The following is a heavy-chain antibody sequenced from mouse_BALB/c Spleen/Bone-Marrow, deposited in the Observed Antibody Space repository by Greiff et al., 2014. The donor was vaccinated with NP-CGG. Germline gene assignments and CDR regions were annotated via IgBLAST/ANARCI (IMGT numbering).Heavy chain of an antibody. D-gene: IGHD3-1*01. CDR3: ARDSSGYFDY. Sequence: EVQRVESGGGLVKPGGSLKLSCAASGFTFSYYAMSWVRQSPEKSLEWVAEISSGGSYTYYPDTVTGRFTISRDNAKNTLYLEMSSLRFEDTAMYYCARDSSGYFDYWGQGTTLTVSS. CDR1: GFTFSYYA. J-gene: IGHJ2*01. V-gene: IGHV5-9-4*01. CDR2: ISSGGSYT.